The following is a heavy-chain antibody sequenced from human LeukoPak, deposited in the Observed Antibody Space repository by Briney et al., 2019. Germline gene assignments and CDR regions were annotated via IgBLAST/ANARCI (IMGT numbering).Heavy chain of an antibody. CDR3: ARGTTAHLFEDY. V-gene: IGHV4-61*02. Sequence: SQTLSLTCTVSGGSISSGSYYWSWIRQPAGKGLGWIGRIYTNGSTNYNPSLKSRVTISVDTSKNQFSLKLSSVTAADTAVYYCARGTTAHLFEDYWGQGTLVTVSS. CDR1: GGSISSGSYY. D-gene: IGHD4-17*01. CDR2: IYTNGST. J-gene: IGHJ4*02.